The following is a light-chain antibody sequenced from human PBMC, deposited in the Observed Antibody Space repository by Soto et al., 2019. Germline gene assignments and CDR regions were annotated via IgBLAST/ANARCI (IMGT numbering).Light chain of an antibody. J-gene: IGLJ2*01. CDR1: SSNIGNNY. CDR2: DNN. V-gene: IGLV1-51*01. Sequence: QSVLTQPPSVSAALGQTVTISCSGSSSNIGNNYVSWYQHLPGTAPKVLIYDNNKRPSGIPDRFSGSKSGTSATLGITGLQTGDEGDYYCGTWDTSLSTVVFGGGTKLTVL. CDR3: GTWDTSLSTVV.